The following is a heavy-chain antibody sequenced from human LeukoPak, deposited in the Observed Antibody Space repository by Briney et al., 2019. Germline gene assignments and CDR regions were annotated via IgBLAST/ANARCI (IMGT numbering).Heavy chain of an antibody. V-gene: IGHV3-23*01. CDR1: GLTLRGYA. J-gene: IGHJ4*02. CDR3: AKVGLSYSSSWYYFDY. Sequence: GGSLRLSCAASGLTLRGYAMSWVRQTPGKGLEWVSAISGSGGSTYYADSVQGRFTISRDNSKNTLSLQMNSLRAEDTAVYYCAKVGLSYSSSWYYFDYWGQGTLVTVSS. D-gene: IGHD6-13*01. CDR2: ISGSGGST.